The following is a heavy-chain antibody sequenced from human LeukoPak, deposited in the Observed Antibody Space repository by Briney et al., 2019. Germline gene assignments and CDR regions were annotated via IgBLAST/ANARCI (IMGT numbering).Heavy chain of an antibody. D-gene: IGHD6-19*01. V-gene: IGHV3-33*01. J-gene: IGHJ1*01. CDR2: IWYDGSNK. CDR3: ASLIAVAGGQGFQH. CDR1: GFTFSSYG. Sequence: PGRSLRLSCAASGFTFSSYGMQWVRQAPGKGLDWVAGIWYDGSNKNYADSVKGRFTISRDNSKNTLFLQMNSLRAEDTAVYYCASLIAVAGGQGFQHWGQGTLVTVSS.